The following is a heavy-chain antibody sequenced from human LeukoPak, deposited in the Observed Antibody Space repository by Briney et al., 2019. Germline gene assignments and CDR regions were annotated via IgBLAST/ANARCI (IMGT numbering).Heavy chain of an antibody. CDR1: GGSISSYY. CDR3: VRGYYDSSGYGHYAMDV. Sequence: SETLSLTCTVSGGSISSYYWSWIRQPAGKGLEWIGRIYTSGTTNYNPSLKSRVTMSVDTSKNQFSLKLSSVTAADTAVYYCVRGYYDSSGYGHYAMDVWGQGTTVTVSS. CDR2: IYTSGTT. V-gene: IGHV4-4*07. D-gene: IGHD3-22*01. J-gene: IGHJ6*02.